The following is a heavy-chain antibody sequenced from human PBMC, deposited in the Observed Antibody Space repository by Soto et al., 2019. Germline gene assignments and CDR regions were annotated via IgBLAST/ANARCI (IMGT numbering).Heavy chain of an antibody. CDR3: AGGVYELDP. D-gene: IGHD3-16*01. J-gene: IGHJ5*02. CDR1: GLTLGNYW. CDR2: MKKEGSEK. Sequence: GGSLRFSCVAPGLTLGNYWLGWVRQAPGKGRGWVANMKKEGSEKYYLDSGKGRFTISRDNAKNSLFLQMNSLRAQDTAVYYCAGGVYELDPWGQGTLVTVSS. V-gene: IGHV3-7*04.